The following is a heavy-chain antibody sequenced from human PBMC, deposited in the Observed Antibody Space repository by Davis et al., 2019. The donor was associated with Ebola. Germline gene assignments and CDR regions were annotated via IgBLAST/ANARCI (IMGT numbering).Heavy chain of an antibody. D-gene: IGHD6-19*01. Sequence: ASVKVSCKASGYTFTSYGISWVRQAPGQRLEWMGWINAGNGNTKYSQKFQGRVTITRDTSASTAYMELRSLRSDDTAVYYCARLDSSGWSVKFDYWGQGTLVTVSS. V-gene: IGHV1-18*01. J-gene: IGHJ4*02. CDR2: INAGNGNT. CDR1: GYTFTSYG. CDR3: ARLDSSGWSVKFDY.